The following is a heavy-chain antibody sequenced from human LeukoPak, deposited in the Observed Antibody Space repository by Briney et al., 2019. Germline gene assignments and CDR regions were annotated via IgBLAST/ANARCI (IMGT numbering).Heavy chain of an antibody. V-gene: IGHV4-59*08. CDR2: VYSSGST. CDR1: GGSITNNY. J-gene: IGHJ4*02. CDR3: ARHGLKLVGASTVYFDN. Sequence: KASETLSLTCTVSGGSITNNYWSWLRQSPGKGLEWIGYVYSSGSTDYNPSLKSRVTVSVDTSKNQFSLKLNSVTAADTAVYYCARHGLKLVGASTVYFDNWGQGTLVTVSS. D-gene: IGHD1-26*01.